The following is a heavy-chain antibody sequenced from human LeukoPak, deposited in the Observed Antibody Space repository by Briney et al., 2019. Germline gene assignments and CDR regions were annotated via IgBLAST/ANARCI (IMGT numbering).Heavy chain of an antibody. J-gene: IGHJ5*02. CDR2: INPNSGGT. CDR3: AGGKLGHCSGGSCYSGSDWFDP. V-gene: IGHV1-2*02. CDR1: GYTFTGYY. D-gene: IGHD2-15*01. Sequence: GASVKVSCKASGYTFTGYYMHWVRQAPGQGLEWMGWINPNSGGTNYAQKFQGRVTMTRDTSISTAYMELSRLRSDDTAVYYCAGGKLGHCSGGSCYSGSDWFDPWGQGTLVTVSS.